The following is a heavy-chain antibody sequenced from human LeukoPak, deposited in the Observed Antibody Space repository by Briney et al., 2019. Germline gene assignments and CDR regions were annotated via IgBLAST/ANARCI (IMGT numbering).Heavy chain of an antibody. CDR3: ASLDYYDSSGHDY. Sequence: GGSLRLSCAASGFTFSSYSMNWVRQAPGKGPEWVSSISSSSSYIYYADSVKGRFTISRDNAKNSLYLQMNSLRAEDTAVYYCASLDYYDSSGHDYWGQGTLVTVSS. V-gene: IGHV3-21*01. CDR1: GFTFSSYS. J-gene: IGHJ4*02. D-gene: IGHD3-22*01. CDR2: ISSSSSYI.